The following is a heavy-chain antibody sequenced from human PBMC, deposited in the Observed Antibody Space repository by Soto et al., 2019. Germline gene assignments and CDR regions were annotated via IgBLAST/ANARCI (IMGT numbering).Heavy chain of an antibody. J-gene: IGHJ6*02. CDR2: IIPIFGTA. CDR3: AKDLLSGFGELGLPNYYYYGMDV. Sequence: SVKVSCKASGGTFSSYAISWVRQAPGQGLEWMGGIIPIFGTANYAQKFQGRVTITADESTSTAYMELSSLRAEDTAVYYCAKDLLSGFGELGLPNYYYYGMDVWGQGTTVTVSS. D-gene: IGHD3-10*01. V-gene: IGHV1-69*13. CDR1: GGTFSSYA.